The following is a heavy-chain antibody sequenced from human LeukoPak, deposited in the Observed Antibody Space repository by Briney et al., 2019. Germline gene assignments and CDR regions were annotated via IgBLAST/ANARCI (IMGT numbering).Heavy chain of an antibody. CDR1: GFTFDKYG. D-gene: IGHD6-13*01. CDR3: ARGPIASSWHYYFDL. Sequence: GGSLRLSCAASGFTFDKYGMDWVRQAPGKGLEWVAVIWYDGTTKFYADSVKGRFTISRDSSKNTLSLQMDSLRAEDTAVYYCARGPIASSWHYYFDLWGRGTLVSVSS. V-gene: IGHV3-33*01. CDR2: IWYDGTTK. J-gene: IGHJ2*01.